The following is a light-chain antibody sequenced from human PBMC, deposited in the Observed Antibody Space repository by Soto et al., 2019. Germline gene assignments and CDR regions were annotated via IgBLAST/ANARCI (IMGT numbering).Light chain of an antibody. CDR1: SSDVGVYNY. Sequence: QSALTQPPSASGSPGQSVTISCSGTSSDVGVYNYVSWYQQHPGKAPKLMIYEVSKRPSGVPGRFSGSKSGNTASLTVSGLQAEDEDDYYCSSFAGNNNLVFGGGTKLTVL. V-gene: IGLV2-8*01. CDR2: EVS. J-gene: IGLJ2*01. CDR3: SSFAGNNNLV.